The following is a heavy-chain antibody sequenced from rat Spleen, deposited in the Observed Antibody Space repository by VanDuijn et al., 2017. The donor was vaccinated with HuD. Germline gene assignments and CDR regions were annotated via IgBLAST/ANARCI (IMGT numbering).Heavy chain of an antibody. J-gene: IGHJ2*01. Sequence: EVQLVESGGGLVQPGRSLKLSCAASGFTFSNYDMAWVRQAPTKGLEWVASISPSGGSTYYRDSVKGRFTVSRDNAKSTLYLQMDSLRSEDTATYYCARQGSVTMMVILGGFAYWGQGVMVTVSS. CDR2: ISPSGGST. D-gene: IGHD1-12*03. CDR3: ARQGSVTMMVILGGFAY. CDR1: GFTFSNYD. V-gene: IGHV5-25*01.